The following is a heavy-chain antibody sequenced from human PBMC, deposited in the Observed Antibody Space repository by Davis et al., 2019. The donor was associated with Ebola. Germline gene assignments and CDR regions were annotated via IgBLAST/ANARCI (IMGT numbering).Heavy chain of an antibody. CDR3: AREVYYYGMDV. CDR2: IYYSGST. J-gene: IGHJ6*02. V-gene: IGHV4-59*08. CDR1: GGSISSYY. Sequence: MPSETLSLTCTVSGGSISSYYWSWIRQPPGKGLEWIGYIYYSGSTNYNPSLKSRVTISVDTSKNQFSLKLSSVTAADTAVYYCAREVYYYGMDVWGQGTTVTVSS.